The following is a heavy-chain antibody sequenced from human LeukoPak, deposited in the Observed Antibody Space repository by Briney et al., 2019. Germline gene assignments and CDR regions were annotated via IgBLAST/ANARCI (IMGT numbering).Heavy chain of an antibody. CDR3: ARDHCSSTSCYTVSFDY. Sequence: PGGSLRLSCAASGFTFSTYSINWVRQAPGKDLEWVSSISGSSNYIYYSDSVKGRFTISRDNAKNSLYLQMNSLRAEDTAEYYCARDHCSSTSCYTVSFDYWGQGTLVTVSS. D-gene: IGHD2-2*02. CDR2: ISGSSNYI. J-gene: IGHJ4*02. V-gene: IGHV3-21*01. CDR1: GFTFSTYS.